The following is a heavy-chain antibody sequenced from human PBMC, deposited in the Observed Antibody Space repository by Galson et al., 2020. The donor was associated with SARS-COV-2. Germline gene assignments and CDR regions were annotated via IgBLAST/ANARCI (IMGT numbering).Heavy chain of an antibody. V-gene: IGHV4-30-2*01. CDR3: ARLHYGEYAPEAFDI. Sequence: SLTCAVSGTSISSGSYSWNWIRQPPGKGLEWIWYISHSGGTYYNPSLKSRVTISGDRSKNQFSLRLSSVTAADTAVYYCARLHYGEYAPEAFDIWGPGTRVTVAS. CDR1: GTSISSGSYS. J-gene: IGHJ3*02. CDR2: ISHSGGT. D-gene: IGHD4-17*01.